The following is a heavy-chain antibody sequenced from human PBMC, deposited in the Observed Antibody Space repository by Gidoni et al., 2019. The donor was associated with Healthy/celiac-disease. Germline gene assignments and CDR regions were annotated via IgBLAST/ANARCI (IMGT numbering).Heavy chain of an antibody. J-gene: IGHJ4*02. CDR2: INSDGSST. D-gene: IGHD3-22*01. CDR1: GFTFSSYW. Sequence: EVQLVESGGGLVQPGGTLRLSCAASGFTFSSYWMHWVRQAPGKGLVWVSRINSDGSSTSYADSVKGRFTISRDNAKNTLYLQMNSLRAEDTAVYYCASFGRDYDSSGYYRPNDYWGQGTLVTVSS. CDR3: ASFGRDYDSSGYYRPNDY. V-gene: IGHV3-74*01.